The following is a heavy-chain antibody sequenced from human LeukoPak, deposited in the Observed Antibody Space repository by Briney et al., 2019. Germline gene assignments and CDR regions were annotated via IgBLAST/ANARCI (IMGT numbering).Heavy chain of an antibody. J-gene: IGHJ4*02. CDR2: MYPNSGDR. D-gene: IGHD6-25*01. CDR1: GYTFTTYH. Sequence: ASVKVSCRASGYTFTTYHINWVRPAAGQGLEWRGWMYPNSGDRGFAQKFQGRVTITTDTSIGTAYMELSSLRSEDTAVYFCARTTSFTASGYDYWGQGTLVTVST. V-gene: IGHV1-8*03. CDR3: ARTTSFTASGYDY.